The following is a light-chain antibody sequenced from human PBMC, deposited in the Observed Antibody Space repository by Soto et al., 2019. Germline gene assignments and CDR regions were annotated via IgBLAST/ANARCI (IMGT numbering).Light chain of an antibody. CDR1: QSITNY. CDR2: AAS. Sequence: DIQMTQSPSSLSVSVGDRVTITYRASQSITNYLNWYQQKPGKAPKLLVYAASNLQSGVPSRFSGNGSGTDFTLTISSLQPEDFASYYCQQSDSYPYTFGQGTKLEIK. CDR3: QQSDSYPYT. V-gene: IGKV1-39*01. J-gene: IGKJ2*01.